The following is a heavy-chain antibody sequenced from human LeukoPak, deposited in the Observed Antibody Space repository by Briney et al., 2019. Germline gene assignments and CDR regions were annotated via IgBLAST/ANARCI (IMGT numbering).Heavy chain of an antibody. CDR2: IYYSGST. J-gene: IGHJ6*02. CDR1: GGSISSGGYY. V-gene: IGHV4-30-4*08. Sequence: SQTLSLTCTVSGGSISSGGYYWSWIRQHPGKGLEWIGYIYYSGSTYYNPSLKSRVTISVDTSKNQFSLKLSSVTAADTAVYYCVLGSQVYYYYYGMDVWGQGTTVTVSS. D-gene: IGHD3-16*01. CDR3: VLGSQVYYYYYGMDV.